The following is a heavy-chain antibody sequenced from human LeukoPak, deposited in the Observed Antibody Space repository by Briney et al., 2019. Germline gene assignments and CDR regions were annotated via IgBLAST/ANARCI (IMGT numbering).Heavy chain of an antibody. D-gene: IGHD3-22*01. CDR2: IYYSGST. J-gene: IGHJ4*02. CDR3: ARHLYYYDSSGYPRDY. CDR1: GGSISSGSYY. Sequence: SETLSLTCTVSGGSISSGSYYWSWIRQPAGKGLEWIGSIYYSGSTYYNPSLKSRVTISVDTSKNQFSLKLSSVTAADTAVYYCARHLYYYDSSGYPRDYWGQGTLVTVSS. V-gene: IGHV4-39*01.